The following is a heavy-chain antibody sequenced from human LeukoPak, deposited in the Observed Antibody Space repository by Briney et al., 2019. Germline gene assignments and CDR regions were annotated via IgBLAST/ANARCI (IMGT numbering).Heavy chain of an antibody. CDR2: FDREDGET. Sequence: ASVKVSCKISRYTLTELSVHWVRQAPGKGLEWMGVFDREDGETIYAQKFQGRVTMTEDTSTDTAYTELSSLRSEDTAVYYCATSPEYRGFYYYYMDVWGKGTTVAVSS. J-gene: IGHJ6*03. CDR1: RYTLTELS. V-gene: IGHV1-24*01. CDR3: ATSPEYRGFYYYYMDV. D-gene: IGHD1-1*01.